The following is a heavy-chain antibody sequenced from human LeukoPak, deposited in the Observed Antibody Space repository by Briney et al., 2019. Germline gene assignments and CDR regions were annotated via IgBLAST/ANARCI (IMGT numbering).Heavy chain of an antibody. CDR3: AKDRTGYSYGYSLSP. V-gene: IGHV3-23*01. CDR1: GFTFSSYW. D-gene: IGHD5-18*01. Sequence: GGSLRLSCAASGFTFSSYWMSWVRQAPGKGLEWVSAISGSGGSTYYADSVKGRFTISRDNSKNTLYLQMNSLRAEDTAVYYCAKDRTGYSYGYSLSPWGQGTLVTVSS. CDR2: ISGSGGST. J-gene: IGHJ5*02.